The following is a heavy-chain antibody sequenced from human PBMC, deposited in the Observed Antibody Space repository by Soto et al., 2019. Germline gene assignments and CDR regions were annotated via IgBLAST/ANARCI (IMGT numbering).Heavy chain of an antibody. CDR2: MNPNSGNT. CDR1: GYTFTSYD. V-gene: IGHV1-8*01. J-gene: IGHJ4*02. CDR3: AHRPGGYISGWDNGYFDF. Sequence: ASVKVSCKASGYTFTSYDINWVRQATGQGLEWMGWMNPNSGNTGYAQKFQGRLTITKDTSKNQVVLTMTNMDPVDTATYYCAHRPGGYISGWDNGYFDFWGRGALVTVSS. D-gene: IGHD6-19*01.